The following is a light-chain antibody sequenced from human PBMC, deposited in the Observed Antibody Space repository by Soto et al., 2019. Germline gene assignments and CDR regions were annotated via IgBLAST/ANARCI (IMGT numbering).Light chain of an antibody. Sequence: EIVLTQSPATLSLSPGERATLSCRASQSVNTFLAWYQQKPGQAPRLLISDASNRATGIPARFSGSGSGTDFTLTISSLEPEAFAVYYCQQRFNWPGLTFGGGTKVEIK. V-gene: IGKV3-11*01. CDR3: QQRFNWPGLT. CDR2: DAS. CDR1: QSVNTF. J-gene: IGKJ4*01.